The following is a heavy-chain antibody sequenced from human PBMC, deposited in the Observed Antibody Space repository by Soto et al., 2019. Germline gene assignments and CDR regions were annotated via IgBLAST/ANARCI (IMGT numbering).Heavy chain of an antibody. J-gene: IGHJ6*02. D-gene: IGHD3-9*01. V-gene: IGHV3-33*01. CDR3: ARDLEYYDILTGYYRLYGMDV. CDR2: IWYDGSNK. CDR1: GFTFSSYG. Sequence: GGSLRLSCAASGFTFSSYGMHWVRQAPGKGLEWVAVIWYDGSNKYYADSVKGRFTISRDNSKNTLYLQMNSLRAEDTAVYYCARDLEYYDILTGYYRLYGMDVWGQGTTVTVS.